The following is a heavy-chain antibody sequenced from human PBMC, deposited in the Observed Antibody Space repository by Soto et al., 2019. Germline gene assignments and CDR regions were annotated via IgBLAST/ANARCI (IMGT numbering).Heavy chain of an antibody. J-gene: IGHJ5*02. V-gene: IGHV2-26*01. CDR2: IISNDEK. CDR3: ARLLSRGDNVLGWFDP. CDR1: GFSVSNARVG. D-gene: IGHD3-16*01. Sequence: QVTLKESGPVLVKPTETLTLTCTVSGFSVSNARVGVVWIRQPPVTALGWLAHIISNDEKFYSTSLNNRLIISKDTSKSQVVPTMSNMDPVDTATYYCARLLSRGDNVLGWFDPWGQGTLVTVSS.